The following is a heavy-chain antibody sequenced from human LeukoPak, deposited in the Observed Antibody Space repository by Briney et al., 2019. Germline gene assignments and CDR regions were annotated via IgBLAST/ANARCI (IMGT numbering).Heavy chain of an antibody. CDR1: GFTFSSYW. D-gene: IGHD3-9*01. V-gene: IGHV3-74*01. CDR2: INSDGSST. J-gene: IGHJ6*02. CDR3: ARDFPNYDILTGRGGYGMDV. Sequence: GGSLRLSCAAPGFTFSSYWMPWVRQAPGKGRFGVPRINSDGSSTSYADSVKGRFTISRDNAKNTLYLQMNSLRAEDTAVYYCARDFPNYDILTGRGGYGMDVWGQGTTVTVSS.